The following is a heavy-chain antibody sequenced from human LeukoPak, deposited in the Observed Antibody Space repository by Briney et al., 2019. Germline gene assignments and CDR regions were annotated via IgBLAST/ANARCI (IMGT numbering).Heavy chain of an antibody. CDR3: AKGKTPYCSSTNCLMFDY. J-gene: IGHJ4*02. D-gene: IGHD2-2*01. CDR2: ISGSGGGST. CDR1: GFTFSSYA. Sequence: PGGSLRLSCAASGFTFSSYAMSWVRQAPGKGLEWVSAISGSGGGSTYDADSVKGRFTISRDNSKNTLYLQMNSLRAEDTAVYYCAKGKTPYCSSTNCLMFDYWGQGALVTVSS. V-gene: IGHV3-23*01.